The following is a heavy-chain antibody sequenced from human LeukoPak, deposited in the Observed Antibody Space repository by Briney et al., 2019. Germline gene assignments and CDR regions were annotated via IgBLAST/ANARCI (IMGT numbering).Heavy chain of an antibody. CDR1: GFTVSSNY. Sequence: PGGSLRLSCAASGFTVSSNYMSWVRQAPGKGLEWVSVIYSGGSTYYADSVKGRFTISRDNAKNSLYLQMNSLRAEDTAVYYCARLSLTGDPRRFDYWGQGTLVTVSS. CDR2: IYSGGST. CDR3: ARLSLTGDPRRFDY. J-gene: IGHJ4*02. D-gene: IGHD7-27*01. V-gene: IGHV3-53*01.